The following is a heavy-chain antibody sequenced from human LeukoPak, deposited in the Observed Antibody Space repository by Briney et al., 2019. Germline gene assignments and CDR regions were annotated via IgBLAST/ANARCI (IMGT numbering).Heavy chain of an antibody. D-gene: IGHD4-17*01. CDR2: IYYSGSN. CDR1: GDSITTYY. J-gene: IGHJ5*02. Sequence: SETLSLPFTVSGDSITTYYWSWIRPPPGQGLEWIGHIYYSGSNNYNPSLKGRVTISVDTSKSQFSLKLTSVTAADTAVYYCARDGVKTVTGRWGWFDPWGQGTLVTVSS. CDR3: ARDGVKTVTGRWGWFDP. V-gene: IGHV4-59*01.